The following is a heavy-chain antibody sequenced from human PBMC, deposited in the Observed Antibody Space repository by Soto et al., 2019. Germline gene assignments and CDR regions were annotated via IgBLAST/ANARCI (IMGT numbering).Heavy chain of an antibody. J-gene: IGHJ4*02. CDR1: GYSFTSYA. CDR3: AREDGLREFDY. V-gene: IGHV1-3*01. Sequence: GASVKVSCTASGYSFTSYAMHWVRQAPGQRLEWMGWINAGNGNTKYSQKFQGRVTITRDTSASTAYMELSSLRSEDTAVYYCAREDGLREFDYWGQGTLVTVSS. D-gene: IGHD4-17*01. CDR2: INAGNGNT.